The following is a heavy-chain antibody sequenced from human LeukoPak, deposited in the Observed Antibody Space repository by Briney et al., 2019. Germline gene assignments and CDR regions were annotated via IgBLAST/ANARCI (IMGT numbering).Heavy chain of an antibody. V-gene: IGHV4-59*01. J-gene: IGHJ4*02. CDR3: ARVGNHGYSDY. CDR2: IFYTGST. Sequence: SETLSLTCTVSGVSISGNYWSWIRQPPGKGLEWIGYIFYTGSTNYNPSLQSRVTMILDTSKNQFSLKLNSVSAADTAVYYCARVGNHGYSDYWGQGTLVTVSS. CDR1: GVSISGNY. D-gene: IGHD4-17*01.